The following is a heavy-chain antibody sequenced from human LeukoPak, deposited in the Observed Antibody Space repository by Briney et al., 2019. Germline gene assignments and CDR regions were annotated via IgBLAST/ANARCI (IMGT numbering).Heavy chain of an antibody. CDR2: INPNSGGT. V-gene: IGHV1-2*02. CDR3: TRGSYYDSSGYSGVRLFDY. CDR1: GYTITDYY. Sequence: ASVKVSCKASGYTITDYYIHWVRQAPGQGLEWMGWINPNSGGTNYAQKFQDRVTMTSDTSISTAYMGLSRLRSDDTALYYCTRGSYYDSSGYSGVRLFDYWGQGTPVTVPS. D-gene: IGHD3-22*01. J-gene: IGHJ4*02.